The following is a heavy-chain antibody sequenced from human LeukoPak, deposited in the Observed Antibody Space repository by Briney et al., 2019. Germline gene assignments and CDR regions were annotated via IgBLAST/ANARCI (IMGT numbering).Heavy chain of an antibody. CDR1: GFTFDDYA. V-gene: IGHV3-43*02. CDR2: ISGDGGTT. D-gene: IGHD1-26*01. J-gene: IGHJ4*02. Sequence: PGGSLRLSCAASGFTFDDYAMHWVRQAPGKGLEWVSLISGDGGTTSYADSVKGRFTISRDNSKNSLYLQMNSLRTEDTALYYCAKVRHRGNYFAYWGQGTLVSVSS. CDR3: AKVRHRGNYFAY.